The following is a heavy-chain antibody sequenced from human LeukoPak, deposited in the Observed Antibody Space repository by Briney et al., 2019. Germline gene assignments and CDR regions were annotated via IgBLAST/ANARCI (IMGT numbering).Heavy chain of an antibody. Sequence: PGGSLRLSCAASGFTFSSYEMNWVRQAPGKGLEWVSYISSSGSTIYYADSVKGRFTISRDNAKNSLYLQMNSPRAEDTAIYYCARDRSGTCRNDHWGQGTLVTVSS. CDR2: ISSSGSTI. CDR3: ARDRSGTCRNDH. V-gene: IGHV3-48*03. D-gene: IGHD1-26*01. J-gene: IGHJ4*02. CDR1: GFTFSSYE.